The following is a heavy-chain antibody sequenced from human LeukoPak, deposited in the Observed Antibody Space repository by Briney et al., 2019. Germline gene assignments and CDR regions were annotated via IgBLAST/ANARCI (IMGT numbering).Heavy chain of an antibody. CDR1: GYSFTKYW. V-gene: IGHV5-51*01. CDR2: IDPSDSET. CDR3: ARLGYPGYYYYYMDV. J-gene: IGHJ6*03. D-gene: IGHD6-13*01. Sequence: GESLKISCKGSGYSFTKYWIGWVRQMPGKGLEWMGNIDPSDSETRHSPSFQGQVTISVDKPISTAYLQWNSLKASDTAMYYCARLGYPGYYYYYMDVWGKGTTVTVSS.